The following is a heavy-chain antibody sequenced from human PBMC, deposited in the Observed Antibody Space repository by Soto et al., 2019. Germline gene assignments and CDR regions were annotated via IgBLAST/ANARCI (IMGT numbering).Heavy chain of an antibody. CDR2: IKEDGSEE. CDR1: GLTFSSSW. J-gene: IGHJ4*02. D-gene: IGHD6-25*01. CDR3: ARDLGYQTLDY. V-gene: IGHV3-7*01. Sequence: EVQLVESGGGLVQPGGSLRLSCAASGLTFSSSWMSWARQAPGKGLQWVANIKEDGSEEYYLDSVKGRFTISRDNAKNTLYLQRSSLTDEDTAVYYCARDLGYQTLDYWGQGTLVTVSS.